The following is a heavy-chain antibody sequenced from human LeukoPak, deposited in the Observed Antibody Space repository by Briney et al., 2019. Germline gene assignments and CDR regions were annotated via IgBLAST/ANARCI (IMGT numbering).Heavy chain of an antibody. Sequence: ASVKVSCKASGYTFTSNYLHWVRQAPGQRLEWMGWINAGNGNTKYSQEFQGRVTLTRDTSASTAYMELSSLRSEDMAVYYCARGPYDSSGYYLDNDAFDIWGQGTMVTVSS. V-gene: IGHV1-3*03. CDR3: ARGPYDSSGYYLDNDAFDI. CDR2: INAGNGNT. J-gene: IGHJ3*02. CDR1: GYTFTSNY. D-gene: IGHD3-22*01.